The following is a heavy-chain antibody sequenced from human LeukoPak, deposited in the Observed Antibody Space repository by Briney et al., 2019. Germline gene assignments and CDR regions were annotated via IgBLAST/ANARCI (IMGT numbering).Heavy chain of an antibody. Sequence: ASVKVSCKASGYTFTGYYMHWVRQAPGQGLEWMGWINPNSGGTNYAQKFQGRVTMTRDTSISTAYMELSRLRSDDTAVYYCARLPRDYYYYYMDVWGKGTTVTISS. CDR2: INPNSGGT. J-gene: IGHJ6*03. CDR1: GYTFTGYY. CDR3: ARLPRDYYYYYMDV. V-gene: IGHV1-2*02.